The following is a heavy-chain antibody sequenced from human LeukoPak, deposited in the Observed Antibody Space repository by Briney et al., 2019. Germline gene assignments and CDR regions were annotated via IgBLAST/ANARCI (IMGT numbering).Heavy chain of an antibody. J-gene: IGHJ4*02. CDR2: IIPIFGTA. CDR3: ARDGAYGDYPTD. V-gene: IGHV1-69*13. Sequence: SVKVSCKASGGTFSSYAISWVRQAPGQGLEWMGGIIPIFGTANYAQKFQGRVTITADESTSTAYMELSSLRSEDTAVYYCARDGAYGDYPTDWGQGTLVTVSS. CDR1: GGTFSSYA. D-gene: IGHD4-17*01.